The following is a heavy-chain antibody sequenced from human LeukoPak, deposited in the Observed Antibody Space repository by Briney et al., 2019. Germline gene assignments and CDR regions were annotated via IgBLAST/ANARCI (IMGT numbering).Heavy chain of an antibody. CDR1: GYSITSSSW. Sequence: RPSETLSLTCAVSGYSITSSSWWGWIRQPPGKGLEWIGYIYHSGTTYYNPSLQSRVTMSVDTSKNQFSLKLSSVTAADTAVYYCARVHYYDFWSGPGPYYYYGMDVWGQGTTVTVSS. CDR3: ARVHYYDFWSGPGPYYYYGMDV. CDR2: IYHSGTT. D-gene: IGHD3-3*01. V-gene: IGHV4-28*03. J-gene: IGHJ6*02.